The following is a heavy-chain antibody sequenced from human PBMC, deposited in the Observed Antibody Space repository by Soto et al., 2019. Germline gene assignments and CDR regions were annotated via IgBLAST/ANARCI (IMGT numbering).Heavy chain of an antibody. V-gene: IGHV3-33*01. D-gene: IGHD4-17*01. CDR3: ARGTVHFDY. Sequence: QVQLMESGGGVVQPGRSLRLSCAASGFTFNTYGINWVRQAPGKGLEWVAVIWYDGINKYYADSVKGRFTISRDNSKNTLYLQMNSLRAEDTAVYYCARGTVHFDYWGQGTLVTVSS. CDR1: GFTFNTYG. CDR2: IWYDGINK. J-gene: IGHJ4*02.